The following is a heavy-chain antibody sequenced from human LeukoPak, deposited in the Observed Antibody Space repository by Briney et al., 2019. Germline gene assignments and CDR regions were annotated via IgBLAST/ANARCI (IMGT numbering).Heavy chain of an antibody. J-gene: IGHJ4*02. CDR1: GFTFSSYA. V-gene: IGHV3-23*01. CDR2: ISGSGGST. Sequence: GGSLRLSCAASGFTFSSYAMSWVRQAPGKGLEWASAISGSGGSTYYADSVKGRFTISRDNSKNTLYLQMNSLRAEDTAVYYCARSYYYDSSHTVDYWGQGTLVTVSS. D-gene: IGHD3-22*01. CDR3: ARSYYYDSSHTVDY.